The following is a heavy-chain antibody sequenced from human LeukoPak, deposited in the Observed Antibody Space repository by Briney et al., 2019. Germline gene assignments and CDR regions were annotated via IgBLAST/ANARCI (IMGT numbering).Heavy chain of an antibody. J-gene: IGHJ4*02. V-gene: IGHV3-11*01. CDR3: AKDILAAGLFFDY. CDR2: ISPTGDAL. CDR1: GFTFRDYY. D-gene: IGHD6-13*01. Sequence: GGSLRLSCAASGFTFRDYYMGWIRQAPGKGLEWVSYISPTGDALYYADSVKGRFAISRDNGQNSLFLQMNGLRAEDTALYYCAKDILAAGLFFDYWGQGTLVTVSS.